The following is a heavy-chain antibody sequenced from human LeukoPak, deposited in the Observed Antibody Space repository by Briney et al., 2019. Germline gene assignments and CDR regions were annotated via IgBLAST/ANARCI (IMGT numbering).Heavy chain of an antibody. CDR2: INPNSGGT. D-gene: IGHD6-13*01. V-gene: IGHV1-2*02. CDR3: ARGGSSSWYSSGSY. Sequence: ASVKVSCKASGYTFTGYYMHWVRQAPGQGLEWMGWINPNSGGTNYAQKFQGRVTMTRDTSISTAYMELSRLRSDDTAVYYWARGGSSSWYSSGSYWGQGTLVTVSS. CDR1: GYTFTGYY. J-gene: IGHJ4*02.